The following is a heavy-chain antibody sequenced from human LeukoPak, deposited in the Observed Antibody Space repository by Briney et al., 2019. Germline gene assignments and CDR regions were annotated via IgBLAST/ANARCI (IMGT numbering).Heavy chain of an antibody. J-gene: IGHJ6*02. V-gene: IGHV3-30*18. CDR2: ISYDGSGK. D-gene: IGHD5-24*01. CDR1: GFTFSGYG. Sequence: LSGGSLRLSCAASGFTFSGYGIHWVRQAPGKGLEWVAAISYDGSGKYYTDSVKGRFTISRDNSKNTLYLQMSSLRTEDTAVYYCAKDWRWHEPIYGMNVWGQGTTVTVSS. CDR3: AKDWRWHEPIYGMNV.